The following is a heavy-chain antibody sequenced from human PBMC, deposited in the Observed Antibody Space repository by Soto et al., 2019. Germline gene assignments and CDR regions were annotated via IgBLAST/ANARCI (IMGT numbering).Heavy chain of an antibody. J-gene: IGHJ4*02. CDR3: STTMITAPIFEY. CDR1: GFTFSSYG. V-gene: IGHV3-30*03. D-gene: IGHD1-20*01. CDR2: ISYDGSNK. Sequence: PGGSLRLSCAASGFTFSSYGMHWVRQAPGKGLEWVAVISYDGSNKYYADSVKGRFTISRDDSKNSVYLQMHSLKTEDSAVYYCSTTMITAPIFEYWGQGTVVTVSS.